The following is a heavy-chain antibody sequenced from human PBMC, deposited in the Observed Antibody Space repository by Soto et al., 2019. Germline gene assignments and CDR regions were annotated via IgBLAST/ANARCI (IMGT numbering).Heavy chain of an antibody. CDR3: AADFGLPYSSSWYGPVSDY. Sequence: QMQLVQSGPEVKKPGTSVKVSCKASGFTFTSSAVQWVRQARGQRLEWIGWIVVGSGNTNYAQKFQERVTITRDMSTSTAYMELSSLRSEDTAVYYCAADFGLPYSSSWYGPVSDYWGQGTLVTVSS. D-gene: IGHD6-13*01. J-gene: IGHJ4*02. CDR1: GFTFTSSA. V-gene: IGHV1-58*01. CDR2: IVVGSGNT.